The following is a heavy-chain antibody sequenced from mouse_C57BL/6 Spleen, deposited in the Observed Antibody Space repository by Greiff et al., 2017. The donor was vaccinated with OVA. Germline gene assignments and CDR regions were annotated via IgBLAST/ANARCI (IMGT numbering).Heavy chain of an antibody. V-gene: IGHV2-2*01. Sequence: VQLQQSGPGLVQPSQSLSITCTVSGFSLTSYGVHWVRQSPGKGLEWLGVIWSGGSTDYNAAFISRLSISKDNSKSQVFFKMNSLQADDTAIYYCARKGGYYSNFGDYYAMDYWGQGTSVTVSS. J-gene: IGHJ4*01. CDR2: IWSGGST. CDR3: ARKGGYYSNFGDYYAMDY. D-gene: IGHD2-5*01. CDR1: GFSLTSYG.